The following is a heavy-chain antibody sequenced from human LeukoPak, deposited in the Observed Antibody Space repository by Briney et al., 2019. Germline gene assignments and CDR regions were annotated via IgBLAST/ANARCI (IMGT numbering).Heavy chain of an antibody. J-gene: IGHJ4*02. V-gene: IGHV3-7*01. D-gene: IGHD1-26*01. Sequence: GGSLRLSCAASGLTFSNYWMSWVRQAPGKGLEWVANIKQDGSEKYYVDSVKGRFTISRDNAKNSLYLQMNSLRAEDTAVYYCARGGAAPDYWGQGTLVTVSP. CDR3: ARGGAAPDY. CDR1: GLTFSNYW. CDR2: IKQDGSEK.